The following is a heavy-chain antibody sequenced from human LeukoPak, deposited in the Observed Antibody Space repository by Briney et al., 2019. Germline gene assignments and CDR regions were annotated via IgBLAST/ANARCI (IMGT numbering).Heavy chain of an antibody. Sequence: ASVKVSCKASGCTFTGYYMHWVRQAPGQGLEWMGWINPNSGGTNYAQKFQGRVTMTRDTSISTAYMELSRLRSDDTAVYYCARDKVIAVAGREGGYYYYYMDVWGKGTTVTVSS. J-gene: IGHJ6*03. V-gene: IGHV1-2*02. CDR1: GCTFTGYY. CDR3: ARDKVIAVAGREGGYYYYYMDV. D-gene: IGHD6-19*01. CDR2: INPNSGGT.